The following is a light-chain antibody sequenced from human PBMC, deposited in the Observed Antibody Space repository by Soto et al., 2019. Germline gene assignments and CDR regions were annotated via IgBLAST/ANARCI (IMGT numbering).Light chain of an antibody. Sequence: QSVLTQPPSVSAALGQKVTISCSGSSSNVGYSYVSWYQHLPGTAPKLLIYEDTKRPSEIPDRFSGSKSGTTATLGITGLQPGDEGDDYCGTWDSSLSAGVFGGGTKLTVL. V-gene: IGLV1-51*02. CDR2: EDT. J-gene: IGLJ2*01. CDR1: SSNVGYSY. CDR3: GTWDSSLSAGV.